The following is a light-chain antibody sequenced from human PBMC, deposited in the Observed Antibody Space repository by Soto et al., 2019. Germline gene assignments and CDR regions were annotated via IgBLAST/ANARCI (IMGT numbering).Light chain of an antibody. CDR1: SSNIGAGYD. Sequence: QAVVTQPPSVSGAPGQRVTISCTGSSSNIGAGYDVHWYQQLPGTAPKLLIYGNSNRPSGVPDRISASRSGDTATLTISRVDAGDEADYYCQVWASTAEFFVFGSGTKLTVL. CDR2: GNS. J-gene: IGLJ1*01. V-gene: IGLV1-40*03. CDR3: QVWASTAEFFV.